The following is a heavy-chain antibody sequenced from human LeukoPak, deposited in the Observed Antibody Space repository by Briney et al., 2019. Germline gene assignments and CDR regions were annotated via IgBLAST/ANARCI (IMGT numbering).Heavy chain of an antibody. CDR1: GYTFTGYY. Sequence: ASVEVSCKASGYTFTGYYMHWVRQAPGQGLEWMGWINPNSGGTNYAQKFQGRVTMTRDTSISTAYMELSRLRSDDTAVYYCARGVAYGSGEIDYWGQGTLVTVSS. D-gene: IGHD3-10*01. CDR3: ARGVAYGSGEIDY. J-gene: IGHJ4*02. CDR2: INPNSGGT. V-gene: IGHV1-2*02.